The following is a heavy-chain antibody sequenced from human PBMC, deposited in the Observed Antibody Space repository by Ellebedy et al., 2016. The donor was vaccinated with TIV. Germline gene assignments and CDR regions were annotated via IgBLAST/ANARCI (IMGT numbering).Heavy chain of an antibody. V-gene: IGHV4-34*01. J-gene: IGHJ4*02. Sequence: MPSETLSLTFAIYGGSFRAYYWSWIRQPPGKGLEWLGEINQVGSTRDNPSLKSRVTISVDTSKNQFSLKLNSVTAADTAVYFCASTPFSAGSGYHPHDYWGQGILVTVSS. CDR1: GGSFRAYY. CDR2: INQVGST. CDR3: ASTPFSAGSGYHPHDY. D-gene: IGHD5-12*01.